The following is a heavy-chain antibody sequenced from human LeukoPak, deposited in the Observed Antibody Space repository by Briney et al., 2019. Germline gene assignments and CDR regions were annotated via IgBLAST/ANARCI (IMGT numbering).Heavy chain of an antibody. J-gene: IGHJ4*02. CDR3: ARSYYGSGSYNYFDY. CDR1: GFTFSSYE. D-gene: IGHD3-10*01. CDR2: ISSSGSTI. V-gene: IGHV3-48*03. Sequence: PGGSLRLSCAASGFTFSSYEMNWVRQAPGKGLEWVSYISSSGSTIYYADSVKGRFTISRDNAKNSLYLQMNSLRAEDTAVYYCARSYYGSGSYNYFDYWGQGTLATVSS.